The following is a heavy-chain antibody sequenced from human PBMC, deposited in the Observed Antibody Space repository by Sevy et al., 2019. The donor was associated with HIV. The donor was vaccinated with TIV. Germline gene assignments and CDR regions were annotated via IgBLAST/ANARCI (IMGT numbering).Heavy chain of an antibody. D-gene: IGHD6-13*01. CDR2: INGGGGST. CDR1: GYSFSSYA. V-gene: IGHV3-23*01. CDR3: ARPSPRIAAAASAFYDN. Sequence: GGSLRLSCVVSGYSFSSYAISWVRQAPGKGLEWVSTINGGGGSTYYADSVKGRFTMSRDNPKNTLFLQMINLRVDDTAIYYCARPSPRIAAAASAFYDNWGQGTLVTVSS. J-gene: IGHJ4*02.